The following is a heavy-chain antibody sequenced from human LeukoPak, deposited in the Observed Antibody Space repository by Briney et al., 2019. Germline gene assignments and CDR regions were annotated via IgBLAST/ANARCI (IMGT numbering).Heavy chain of an antibody. Sequence: PGGPLRLSCAASGFTFSSYGMHWVRQAPGKGLEWVAGIWYDGSNKYYADSVKGRFNISRDNSKNTLYLQMNSLRDEDTAVYYCARDRRHGVATAYFDYWGQGTLVTVS. CDR2: IWYDGSNK. J-gene: IGHJ4*02. CDR1: GFTFSSYG. D-gene: IGHD5-12*01. V-gene: IGHV3-33*01. CDR3: ARDRRHGVATAYFDY.